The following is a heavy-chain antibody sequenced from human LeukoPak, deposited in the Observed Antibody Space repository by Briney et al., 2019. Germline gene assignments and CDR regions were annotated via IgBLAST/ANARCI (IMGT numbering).Heavy chain of an antibody. D-gene: IGHD6-13*01. CDR3: ARGFEQQLASTDY. Sequence: PGGSLRLSCAASGSTFSSYSMNWVRQAPGKGLEWVSSISSSSSYIYYADSVKGRFTISRDNAKNSLYLQMNSLRAEDTAVYYCARGFEQQLASTDYWGQGTLVTVSS. V-gene: IGHV3-21*01. CDR2: ISSSSSYI. CDR1: GSTFSSYS. J-gene: IGHJ4*02.